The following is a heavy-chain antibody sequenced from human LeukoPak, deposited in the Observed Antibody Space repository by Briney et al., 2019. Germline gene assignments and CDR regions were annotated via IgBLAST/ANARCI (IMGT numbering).Heavy chain of an antibody. CDR1: GFTFSSYA. Sequence: PGGSLRLSYAASGFTFSSYAMHWVRQAPGKGLEWVAVISYDGSNKYYADSVKGRFTISRDNSKNTLYLQMNSLRAEDTAVYYCARDPLRTIFGVVTEHGGFDYWGQGTLVTVSS. D-gene: IGHD3-3*01. J-gene: IGHJ4*02. V-gene: IGHV3-30-3*01. CDR2: ISYDGSNK. CDR3: ARDPLRTIFGVVTEHGGFDY.